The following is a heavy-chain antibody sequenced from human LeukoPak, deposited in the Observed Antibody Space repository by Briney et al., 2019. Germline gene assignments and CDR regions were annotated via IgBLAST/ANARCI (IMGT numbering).Heavy chain of an antibody. CDR2: ISSSSTYI. D-gene: IGHD3-22*01. CDR3: ESDPNYYDSSGYYQEDAFDF. V-gene: IGHV3-21*01. CDR1: GFTFSSYS. Sequence: PGGSLRLSCAASGFTFSSYSMNWVRQAPGKGLEWVSSISSSSTYIYYADSVKGRFTIFRDNAKNSLYLQMNSLRAEDTAVYYCESDPNYYDSSGYYQEDAFDFWGQGTMVTVSS. J-gene: IGHJ3*01.